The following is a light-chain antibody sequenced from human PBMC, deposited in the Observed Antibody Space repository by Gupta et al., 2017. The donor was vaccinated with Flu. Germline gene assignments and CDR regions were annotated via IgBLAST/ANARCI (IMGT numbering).Light chain of an antibody. CDR1: QSVSSY. CDR2: DAS. Sequence: TLSLSPGERATLSCRASQSVSSYLAWYQQKPGQAPRLLIYDASNRATGIPARFSGSGAGTDFTLTISSREPEDFAVYYCQQRSNWPPGYTFGQGTKLEIK. V-gene: IGKV3-11*01. J-gene: IGKJ2*01. CDR3: QQRSNWPPGYT.